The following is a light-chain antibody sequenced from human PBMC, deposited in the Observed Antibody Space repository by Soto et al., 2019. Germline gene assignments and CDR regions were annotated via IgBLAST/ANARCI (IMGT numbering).Light chain of an antibody. Sequence: EAVLTQSPATLSLSPGERATLSCRASESVRDELGWYQQKPGQAPRLLIYGASSRATGIPDRFSGSGSGTDFTLTISRLEPEDFAVYYCQQYGSSPPGTFGQGTRPEIK. CDR3: QQYGSSPPGT. CDR2: GAS. J-gene: IGKJ5*01. CDR1: ESVRDE. V-gene: IGKV3-20*01.